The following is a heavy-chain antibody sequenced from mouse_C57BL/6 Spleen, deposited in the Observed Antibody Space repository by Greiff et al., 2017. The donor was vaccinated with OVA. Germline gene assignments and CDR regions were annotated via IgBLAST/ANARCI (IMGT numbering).Heavy chain of an antibody. CDR3: ARSKGSLGYYAMDY. Sequence: QVQLQQPGAELVKPGASVKLSCKASGYTFTSYWMHWVKQRPGRGLEWIGRSDPNSGGTKYNEKFKSKATLTVDKPSSTAYMQLSSLTSEDSAVYYCARSKGSLGYYAMDYWGQGTSVTVSS. D-gene: IGHD3-3*01. CDR1: GYTFTSYW. V-gene: IGHV1-72*01. CDR2: SDPNSGGT. J-gene: IGHJ4*01.